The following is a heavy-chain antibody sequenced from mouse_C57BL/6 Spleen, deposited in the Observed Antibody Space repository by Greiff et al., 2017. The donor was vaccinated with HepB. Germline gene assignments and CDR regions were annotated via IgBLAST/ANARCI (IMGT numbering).Heavy chain of an antibody. CDR2: ISYDGSN. CDR1: GYSITSGYY. J-gene: IGHJ2*01. Sequence: EVQLQQSGPGLVKPSQSLSLTCSVTGYSITSGYYWNWIRQFPGNKLEWMGYISYDGSNNYNPSLKNRISITRDTSKNQFFLKLNSVTTEDTATYYCARALNQQSFFDYWGQGTTLTVSS. CDR3: ARALNQQSFFDY. V-gene: IGHV3-6*01.